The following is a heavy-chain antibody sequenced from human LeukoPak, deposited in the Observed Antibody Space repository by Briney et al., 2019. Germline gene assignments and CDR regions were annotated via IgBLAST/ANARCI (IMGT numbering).Heavy chain of an antibody. Sequence: PSETLSLTCTVSCYSISSGYYWGWIRQPPGKGLEWIGSIYHSGSTYYNPSLKSRVTISVDTSKNQFSLKLSSVTAADTAVYYCARVMRIMGKPYYDILTGYPSGDYFDYWGQGTLVTVSS. CDR3: ARVMRIMGKPYYDILTGYPSGDYFDY. V-gene: IGHV4-38-2*02. D-gene: IGHD3-9*01. CDR2: IYHSGST. CDR1: CYSISSGYY. J-gene: IGHJ4*02.